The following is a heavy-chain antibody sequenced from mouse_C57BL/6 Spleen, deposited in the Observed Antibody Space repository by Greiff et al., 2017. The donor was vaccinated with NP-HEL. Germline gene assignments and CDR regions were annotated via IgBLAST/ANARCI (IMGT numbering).Heavy chain of an antibody. CDR3: TTSHYGSSSLWFAY. V-gene: IGHV14-4*01. CDR2: IDPENGDT. J-gene: IGHJ3*01. Sequence: VQLKQSGAELVRPGASVKLSCTASGFNIKDDYMHWVKQRPEQGLEWIGWIDPENGDTEYASKFQGKATITADTSSNTAYLQLSSLTSEDTAVYYCTTSHYGSSSLWFAYWGQGTLVTVSA. CDR1: GFNIKDDY. D-gene: IGHD1-1*01.